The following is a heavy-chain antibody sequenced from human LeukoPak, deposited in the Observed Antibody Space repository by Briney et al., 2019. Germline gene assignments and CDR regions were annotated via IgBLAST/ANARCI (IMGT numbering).Heavy chain of an antibody. Sequence: GGSLRLSCAASGFTFTDYYMSWIRQAPGKGLEWVSFIGTRDSTKYYADSVKGRFTVSRDNAENSLYLQMNSLTAEDTAVYSCARATNWGFPLHMDVWGKGNTVTVSS. D-gene: IGHD7-27*01. V-gene: IGHV3-11*01. CDR3: ARATNWGFPLHMDV. CDR1: GFTFTDYY. CDR2: IGTRDSTK. J-gene: IGHJ6*03.